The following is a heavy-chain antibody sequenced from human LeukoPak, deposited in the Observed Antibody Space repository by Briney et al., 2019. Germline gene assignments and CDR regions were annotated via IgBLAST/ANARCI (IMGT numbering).Heavy chain of an antibody. Sequence: PSETLSLTCTVSGGSISSSSYYWGWIRQPPGKGLEWIGHIYYSGNTNYNPSLQSRVTISLDTSKNQFSLKLSSVTAADTAVYYCARRFPSTIFGPGSAFDIWGQGTMVTVSS. CDR1: GGSISSSSYY. V-gene: IGHV4-39*01. J-gene: IGHJ3*02. CDR2: IYYSGNT. CDR3: ARRFPSTIFGPGSAFDI. D-gene: IGHD3-3*01.